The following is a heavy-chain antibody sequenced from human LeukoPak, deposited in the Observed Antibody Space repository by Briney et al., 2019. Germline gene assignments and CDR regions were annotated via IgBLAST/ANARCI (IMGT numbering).Heavy chain of an antibody. CDR3: ARELVSSGTGYFDL. Sequence: SGGSLRLSCEASGFTFGNFGMTWVRQAPGKGLQWVSGITGSTTWTYYAASVKGRFTVSRDNSQNPLHLQMNSLRADDTAVYYCARELVSSGTGYFDLWGRGTLVTVPS. CDR2: ITGSTTWT. V-gene: IGHV3-23*01. CDR1: GFTFGNFG. D-gene: IGHD3-10*02. J-gene: IGHJ2*01.